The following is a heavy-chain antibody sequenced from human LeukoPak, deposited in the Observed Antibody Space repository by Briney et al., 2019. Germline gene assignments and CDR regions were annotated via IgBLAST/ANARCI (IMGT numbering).Heavy chain of an antibody. D-gene: IGHD1-26*01. Sequence: GGTLRLSCAASGFTFNSYAMSWVRQAPEKGLEWVATMSGSGGGTYYADSVKGRFTISRDDSKNTLYLQMNSLRAEDTAVYYCAKDLGRYRNNYFDYWGQGTLVTLPT. CDR1: GFTFNSYA. J-gene: IGHJ4*02. V-gene: IGHV3-23*01. CDR3: AKDLGRYRNNYFDY. CDR2: MSGSGGGT.